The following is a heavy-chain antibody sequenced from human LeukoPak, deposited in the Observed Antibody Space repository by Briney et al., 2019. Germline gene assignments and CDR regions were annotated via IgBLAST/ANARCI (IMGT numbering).Heavy chain of an antibody. CDR3: ARVRDDSSSWFYNYYGMDV. Sequence: GGSLRLSCAASGFTFSSYWMSWVRQAPGKGLEWVANIKQDGSEKYYVDSVKGRFTIYRDNAKNSLYLQMNSLRAEDTAVYYCARVRDDSSSWFYNYYGMDVWGQGTTVTVSS. J-gene: IGHJ6*02. D-gene: IGHD6-13*01. V-gene: IGHV3-7*01. CDR2: IKQDGSEK. CDR1: GFTFSSYW.